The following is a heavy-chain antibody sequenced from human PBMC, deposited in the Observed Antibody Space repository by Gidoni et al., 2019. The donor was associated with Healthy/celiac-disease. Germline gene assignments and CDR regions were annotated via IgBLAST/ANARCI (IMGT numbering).Heavy chain of an antibody. D-gene: IGHD7-27*01. Sequence: QVQLQQSGPGLVKPSQTLSLPCAISRDSVSTNSAAWNWIRQSPSRGLEWLGRTYYRSKWYNDYAVSVKSRITINPDTSKNQFSLQLNSVTPEDTAVYYCARTRLTGEREAFDIWGQGTMVTVSS. CDR2: TYYRSKWYN. J-gene: IGHJ3*02. CDR3: ARTRLTGEREAFDI. V-gene: IGHV6-1*01. CDR1: RDSVSTNSAA.